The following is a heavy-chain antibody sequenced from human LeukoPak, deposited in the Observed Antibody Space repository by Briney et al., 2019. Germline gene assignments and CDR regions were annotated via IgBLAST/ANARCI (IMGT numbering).Heavy chain of an antibody. V-gene: IGHV3-15*07. Sequence: GGSLRLSCAASGFSVSNNYMNWVRQAPGKGLEWVGRIKSKGSGGTIDYAAPVKGRFTISRDDSKNTLYLQMNSLRTEDTAVYYCTWDSSGFYLLDSWGQGTLVTVSS. D-gene: IGHD3-22*01. CDR1: GFSVSNNY. J-gene: IGHJ4*02. CDR3: TWDSSGFYLLDS. CDR2: IKSKGSGGTI.